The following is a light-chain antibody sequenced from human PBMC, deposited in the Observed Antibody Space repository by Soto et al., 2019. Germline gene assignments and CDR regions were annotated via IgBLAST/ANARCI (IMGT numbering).Light chain of an antibody. CDR1: QCLXSN. CDR2: AAS. Sequence: IVVTQSAATLSLSPGESATLSCRASQCLXSNFAWYKVKPGQAPRLLISAASNRATGIAARFSGSGSGKDFTLTISSLEPEYFAVSYCQQRSNWPRCTFGPGTKVDIK. J-gene: IGKJ3*01. V-gene: IGKV3D-11*03. CDR3: QQRSNWPRCT.